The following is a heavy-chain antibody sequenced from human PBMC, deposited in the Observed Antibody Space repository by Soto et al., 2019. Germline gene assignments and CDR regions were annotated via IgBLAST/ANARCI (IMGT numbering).Heavy chain of an antibody. Sequence: ASVKVSCKASGYTFTGYYMHWVRQAPGQGLEWMGWINPNSGGTNYAQKFQGWVTMTRDTSISTAYMELSRLRSDDTAVYYCAREKSIAAPQLYYYYGMVVWGQGTTVTVSS. CDR2: INPNSGGT. CDR3: AREKSIAAPQLYYYYGMVV. D-gene: IGHD6-6*01. J-gene: IGHJ6*02. CDR1: GYTFTGYY. V-gene: IGHV1-2*04.